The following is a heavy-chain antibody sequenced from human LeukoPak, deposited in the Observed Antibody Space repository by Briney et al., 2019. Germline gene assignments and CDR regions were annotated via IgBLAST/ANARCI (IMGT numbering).Heavy chain of an antibody. V-gene: IGHV1-46*01. Sequence: ASVKVSCKASGYTFTSYDINWVRQAPGQGLEWMGIINPSGGSASYAQKFQGRVTMTRDTSTSTVYMELSSLRSEDTAVYYCARNGDYGGYYYYMDVWGKGTTVTISS. CDR2: INPSGGSA. CDR3: ARNGDYGGYYYYMDV. CDR1: GYTFTSYD. D-gene: IGHD4-17*01. J-gene: IGHJ6*03.